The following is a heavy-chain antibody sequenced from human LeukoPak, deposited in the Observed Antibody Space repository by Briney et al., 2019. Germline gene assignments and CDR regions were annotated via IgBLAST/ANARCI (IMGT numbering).Heavy chain of an antibody. Sequence: SETLPLTCTVSGDSVRNGNYYWGWIRQPPEKGLEWIGTVYYSGTSYYGPSLQSRTTMSVDTLKNQFSLNLKSVTVADTAVYYCARQGPSSAGILWDYWGQGILVTVSS. CDR3: ARQGPSSAGILWDY. CDR2: VYYSGTS. V-gene: IGHV4-39*01. CDR1: GDSVRNGNYY. D-gene: IGHD3-9*01. J-gene: IGHJ4*02.